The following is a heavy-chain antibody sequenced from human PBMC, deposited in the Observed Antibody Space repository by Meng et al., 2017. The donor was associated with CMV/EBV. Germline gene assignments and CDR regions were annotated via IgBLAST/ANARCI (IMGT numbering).Heavy chain of an antibody. CDR2: ISSSSSYI. CDR3: ARDTAMGAPSDY. CDR1: GFTFSSYS. J-gene: IGHJ4*02. D-gene: IGHD5-18*01. V-gene: IGHV3-21*01. Sequence: GGSLRLSCAASGFTFSSYSMNWVRQAPGKGLEWVSSISSSSSYIYYADSVKGRFTISRDNAKNSLYLQMNSLRAGDTAVYYCARDTAMGAPSDYWGQGTLVTVSS.